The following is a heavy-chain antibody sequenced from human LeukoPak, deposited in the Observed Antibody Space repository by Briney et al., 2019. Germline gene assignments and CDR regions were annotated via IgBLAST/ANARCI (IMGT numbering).Heavy chain of an antibody. V-gene: IGHV4-59*01. J-gene: IGHJ5*02. D-gene: IGHD6-13*01. Sequence: PSETLSLTCTVSGGSISSYYWSWIRQPPGKGLEWIGYIYYSGSTNYNPSLKSRVTISVDTSKNQFSLKLSSATAADTAVYYCARNDAWYWDAATGLDPWGQGTLVTVSS. CDR1: GGSISSYY. CDR3: ARNDAWYWDAATGLDP. CDR2: IYYSGST.